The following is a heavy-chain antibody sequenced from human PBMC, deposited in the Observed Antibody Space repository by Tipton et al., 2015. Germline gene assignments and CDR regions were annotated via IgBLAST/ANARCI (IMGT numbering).Heavy chain of an antibody. CDR1: GYSISSGYY. CDR2: IFHRGDT. V-gene: IGHV4-38-2*01. D-gene: IGHD3-3*01. CDR3: AGPRGMPAIFGLPWDYYFDY. J-gene: IGHJ4*02. Sequence: TLSLTYDVSGYSISSGYYWGWIRQPPGKGLEWIGSIFHRGDTNYNPSLKSRLTISLDTSKKQFSLKLNSVTAADTAVYYCAGPRGMPAIFGLPWDYYFDYWGQGALVTVSS.